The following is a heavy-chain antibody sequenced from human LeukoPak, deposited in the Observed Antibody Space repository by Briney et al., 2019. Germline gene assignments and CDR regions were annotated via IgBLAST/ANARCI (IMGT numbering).Heavy chain of an antibody. V-gene: IGHV3-74*01. J-gene: IGHJ4*02. CDR2: INKDGNTI. CDR1: GFTFSIYW. CDR3: VRGLGAYQFDY. Sequence: GGSLRLSCAASGFTFSIYWMHWVRRAPGKGLVWVSHINKDGNTITYVDSVKGRFTISRDNAKNTLYLQMNSLRAEDTAVYYCVRGLGAYQFDYWGQGTLVTVSS. D-gene: IGHD2-2*01.